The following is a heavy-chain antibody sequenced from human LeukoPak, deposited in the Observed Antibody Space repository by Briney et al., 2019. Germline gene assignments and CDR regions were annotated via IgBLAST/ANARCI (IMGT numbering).Heavy chain of an antibody. CDR2: IIPILGIA. CDR1: GGTFSSYA. J-gene: IGHJ1*01. Sequence: SVKVSCKASGGTFSSYAISWVRQAPGQGLEWMGRIIPILGIANYAQKFQGRVTITADKSTSTAYMELSSLRSEDTAVYHCAVGDNLGWVEYFQHWGQGTLVTVSS. D-gene: IGHD4-23*01. V-gene: IGHV1-69*04. CDR3: AVGDNLGWVEYFQH.